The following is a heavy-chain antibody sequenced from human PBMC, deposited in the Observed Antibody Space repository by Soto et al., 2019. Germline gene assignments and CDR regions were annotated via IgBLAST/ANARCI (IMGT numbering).Heavy chain of an antibody. D-gene: IGHD6-19*01. V-gene: IGHV4-39*01. CDR3: ARHSSGSGWPNRFAP. Sequence: PSETLSLTCTVSGDSISDVNYYWSWIRQSPDKGLEWIGHIYDGGSTYSNPSLKSRVTISVDTSKNQFSLKLSSVTAADTAVYYCARHSSGSGWPNRFAPWGQGTLVTVSS. CDR1: GDSISDVNYY. J-gene: IGHJ5*02. CDR2: IYDGGST.